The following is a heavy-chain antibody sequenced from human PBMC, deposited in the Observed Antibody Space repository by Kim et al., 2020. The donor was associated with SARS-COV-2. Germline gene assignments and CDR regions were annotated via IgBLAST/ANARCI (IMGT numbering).Heavy chain of an antibody. Sequence: GGSLRLSCEASGFIFSSYNMNWVRQAPGKGLEWVSFVSASGSSVHYADSVKGRFRISRDNARRVIYLQMDSLRDEDTAVYYCAREGWLRGQGTLVTVSS. D-gene: IGHD2-15*01. CDR1: GFIFSSYN. CDR2: VSASGSSV. V-gene: IGHV3-48*02. CDR3: AREGWL. J-gene: IGHJ1*01.